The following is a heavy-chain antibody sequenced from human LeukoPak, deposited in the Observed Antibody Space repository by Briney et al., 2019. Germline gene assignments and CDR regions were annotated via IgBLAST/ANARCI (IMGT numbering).Heavy chain of an antibody. V-gene: IGHV3-23*01. D-gene: IGHD2-21*02. CDR1: GFTFSSYA. J-gene: IGHJ4*02. CDR3: AKVQAYCGGDCYSNHFYYFDY. Sequence: PGGSLRLSCAASGFTFSSYAMSWVRQAPGKGLEWVSAISGSGGSTYYADSVKGRFTISRNNSKNTLYLEMNSLRAEETAVYYCAKVQAYCGGDCYSNHFYYFDYWGQGTLVTVSS. CDR2: ISGSGGST.